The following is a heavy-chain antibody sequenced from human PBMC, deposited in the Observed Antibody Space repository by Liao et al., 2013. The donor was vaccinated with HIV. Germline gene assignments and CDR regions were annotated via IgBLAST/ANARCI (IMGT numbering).Heavy chain of an antibody. CDR1: GGSINSGDYY. CDR3: ARADNSFWSGSHYYFYYMDV. CDR2: IFHSGRA. V-gene: IGHV4-30-4*01. J-gene: IGHJ6*03. D-gene: IGHD3-3*01. Sequence: QVQLQESGPGLVRPLQTLSLSCTASGGSINSGDYYWSWIRQPPGKGLEWIGHIFHSGRATYNPSLKSRVSMSLDTSKNQFSLGLTSVTAADTAVYYCARADNSFWSGSHYYFYYMDVWGKGTTVIVSS.